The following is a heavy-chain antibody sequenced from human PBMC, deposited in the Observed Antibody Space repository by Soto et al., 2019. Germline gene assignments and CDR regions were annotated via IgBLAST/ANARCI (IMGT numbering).Heavy chain of an antibody. CDR1: GFTFSSYS. Sequence: PGGSLRLSCAASGFTFSSYSMNWVRQAPGKGLAWVSAIGTDGNTYYANSVKGRCTISRDNSRTTLYLQMNSLRVEDTALYYCVRKYPGTRPFDWGHGTLVIVSS. V-gene: IGHV3-23*01. CDR2: IGTDGNT. CDR3: VRKYPGTRPFD. J-gene: IGHJ4*01. D-gene: IGHD2-2*01.